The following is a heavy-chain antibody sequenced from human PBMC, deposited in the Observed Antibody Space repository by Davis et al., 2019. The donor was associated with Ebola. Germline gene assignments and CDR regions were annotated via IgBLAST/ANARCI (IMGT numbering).Heavy chain of an antibody. J-gene: IGHJ2*01. CDR1: GGSINSYY. V-gene: IGHV4-59*12. CDR3: ARLSGLFSSSSGALYFDL. Sequence: SETLSLTCTVSGGSINSYYWSWIRQPPGKGLECIGYIFYSGSTNYNPSLESRVTISLDTSKNQFSLKLRSVTAADTAVYFCARLSGLFSSSSGALYFDLWGRGTLVSVSS. CDR2: IFYSGST. D-gene: IGHD6-6*01.